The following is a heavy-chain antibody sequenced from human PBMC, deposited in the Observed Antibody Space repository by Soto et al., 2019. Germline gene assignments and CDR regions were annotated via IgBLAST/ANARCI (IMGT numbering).Heavy chain of an antibody. V-gene: IGHV4-30-2*01. Sequence: PSETLSLTCAVSGGSISSGGYSWSWIRQPPGKGLEWIGYIYHSGSTYYNPSLKSRVTISVDRSKNQFSLKLSSVTAADTAVYYCARGSSWSDYYFDYWGQGTLVT. J-gene: IGHJ4*02. D-gene: IGHD6-13*01. CDR3: ARGSSWSDYYFDY. CDR2: IYHSGST. CDR1: GGSISSGGYS.